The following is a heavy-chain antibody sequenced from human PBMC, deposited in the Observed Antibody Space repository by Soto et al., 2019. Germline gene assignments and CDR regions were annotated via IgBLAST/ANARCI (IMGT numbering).Heavy chain of an antibody. CDR3: AKRYYYGMDV. V-gene: IGHV4-34*01. CDR2: INHSGST. CDR1: GGSFSGYY. Sequence: QVQLQQWGAGLLKPSETLSLTCAVYGGSFSGYYWSWIRQPPGKGLEWIGEINHSGSTNYNPSLKSRVTISVDTSKNQFSLELSSVTAADTAVYYCAKRYYYGMDVWGQGTTVTVSS. J-gene: IGHJ6*02.